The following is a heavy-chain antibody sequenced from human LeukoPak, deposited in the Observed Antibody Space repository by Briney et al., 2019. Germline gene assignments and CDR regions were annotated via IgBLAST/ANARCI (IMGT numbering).Heavy chain of an antibody. V-gene: IGHV4-30-4*08. D-gene: IGHD2-21*02. J-gene: IGHJ4*02. CDR2: IYYSGST. CDR1: VGSISSGDYY. CDR3: ARGRAKGDYYFDY. Sequence: SQTLSLTSTVSVGSISSGDYYWSWIRQPPREGLEWIGYIYYSGSTYYNPSLKSRVTISVDTSKSQFSLKLSSVTAADTAVYYCARGRAKGDYYFDYWGQGTLVTVSS.